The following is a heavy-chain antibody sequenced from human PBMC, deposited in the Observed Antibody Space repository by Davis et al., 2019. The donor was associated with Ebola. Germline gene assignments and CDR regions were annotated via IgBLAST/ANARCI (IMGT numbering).Heavy chain of an antibody. Sequence: GDSLKISCAASGFTFSSYDMHWVRQVTGKGLEWVSAIGTAGDTYYPGSVKGRFTISRENAKNSLYLQMNSLRAGDTAVYYCARAHFGRSSFDYWGQGTLVTVSS. CDR3: ARAHFGRSSFDY. V-gene: IGHV3-13*01. CDR1: GFTFSSYD. J-gene: IGHJ4*02. CDR2: IGTAGDT. D-gene: IGHD6-6*01.